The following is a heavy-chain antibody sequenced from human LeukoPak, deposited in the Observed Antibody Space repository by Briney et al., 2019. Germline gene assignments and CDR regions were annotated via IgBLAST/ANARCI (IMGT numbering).Heavy chain of an antibody. Sequence: PGGSLRLFWSAPGFNLSYQWMSWVRQAPGKGPEWVANIKQDGSEKYYMDSVEGRFNISRDNAKNSLYLQMNSLRAEDTAVYYCARDFVVVVTAAGWGAFDIWGQGTVVTVSS. CDR1: GFNLSYQW. CDR2: IKQDGSEK. J-gene: IGHJ3*02. V-gene: IGHV3-7*05. D-gene: IGHD2-15*01. CDR3: ARDFVVVVTAAGWGAFDI.